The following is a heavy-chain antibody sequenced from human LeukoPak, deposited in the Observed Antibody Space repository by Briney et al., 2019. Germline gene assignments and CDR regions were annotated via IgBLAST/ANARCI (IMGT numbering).Heavy chain of an antibody. J-gene: IGHJ4*02. D-gene: IGHD2-15*01. Sequence: ASVKVSCKASGYTFTSYDINWVRQATGQGLEWMGWMNPNSGNTGYAQKFQGRVTITRNTSISTAYMELRSLRSDDAAVYYCARADYCSGGSCYSGNFDYWGQGTLVTVSS. CDR1: GYTFTSYD. CDR3: ARADYCSGGSCYSGNFDY. CDR2: MNPNSGNT. V-gene: IGHV1-8*03.